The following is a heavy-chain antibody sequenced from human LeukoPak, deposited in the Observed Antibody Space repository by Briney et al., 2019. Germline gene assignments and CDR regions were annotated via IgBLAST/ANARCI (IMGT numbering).Heavy chain of an antibody. CDR2: MNPNSGNT. D-gene: IGHD6-19*01. CDR3: ARGSNRPGIAVAGTTGDVDY. Sequence: ASVKVSCKASGYTFTSYDINWVRQAPGQGLELMGWMNPNSGNTDYAQKFQGRVTMTRNTSISTAYMELSSLRSEDTAVYYCARGSNRPGIAVAGTTGDVDYWGQGTLVTVSS. V-gene: IGHV1-8*01. J-gene: IGHJ4*02. CDR1: GYTFTSYD.